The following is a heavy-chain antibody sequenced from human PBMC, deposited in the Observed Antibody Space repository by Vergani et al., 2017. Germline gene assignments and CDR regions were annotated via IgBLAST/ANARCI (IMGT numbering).Heavy chain of an antibody. J-gene: IGHJ4*02. CDR3: ARGDDSSGYYYPDY. D-gene: IGHD3-22*01. CDR1: GGSISSGSYY. Sequence: QVQLQESGPGLVKPSQTLSLTCTVSGGSISSGSYYWSWIRQPAGKGLEWIGRIYTSGSTNYNPSLKSRVTISVDTSKNQFSLKLSSVTAADTAVYYCARGDDSSGYYYPDYWGQGTLVTVSS. V-gene: IGHV4-61*02. CDR2: IYTSGST.